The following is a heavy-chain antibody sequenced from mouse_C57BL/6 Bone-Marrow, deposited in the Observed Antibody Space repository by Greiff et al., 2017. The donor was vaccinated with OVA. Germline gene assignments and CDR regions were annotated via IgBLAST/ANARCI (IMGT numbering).Heavy chain of an antibody. CDR2: IYPRSGNT. CDR1: GYTFTSYG. Sequence: VKLVESGAELARPGASVKLSCKASGYTFTSYGISWVKQRTGQGLEWIGEIYPRSGNTYYNEKFKGKATLTADKSSSTAYMELRSLTSEDSAVYFCARSLTWFAYWGQGTLVTVSA. D-gene: IGHD1-3*01. CDR3: ARSLTWFAY. V-gene: IGHV1-81*01. J-gene: IGHJ3*01.